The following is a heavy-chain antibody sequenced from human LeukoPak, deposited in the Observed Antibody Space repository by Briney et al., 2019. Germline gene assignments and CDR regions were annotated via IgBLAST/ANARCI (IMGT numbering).Heavy chain of an antibody. CDR3: ARQNLNSSLYSFDY. D-gene: IGHD3-16*02. J-gene: IGHJ4*02. CDR1: GGSFSSYY. V-gene: IGHV4-34*01. Sequence: SETLSLTCAVYGGSFSSYYWSWIRQPPGKGLEWIGEIDHSGSTNCNPSLKSRVAISVDTSKNQFSLKLTSVTAADTAVYYCARQNLNSSLYSFDYWGQGTLDTVSS. CDR2: IDHSGST.